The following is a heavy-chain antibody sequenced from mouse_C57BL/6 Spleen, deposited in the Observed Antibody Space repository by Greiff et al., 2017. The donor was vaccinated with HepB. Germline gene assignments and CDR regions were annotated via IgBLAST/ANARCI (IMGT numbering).Heavy chain of an antibody. J-gene: IGHJ2*01. V-gene: IGHV6-3*01. CDR3: TAYYSNYFDY. CDR2: IRLKSDNYAT. D-gene: IGHD2-5*01. CDR1: GFTFSNYW. Sequence: EESGGGLVQPGGSMKLSCVASGFTFSNYWMNWVRQSPEKGLEWVAQIRLKSDNYATHYAESVKGRFTISRDDSKSSVYLQMNNLRAEDTGIYYCTAYYSNYFDYWGQGTTLTVSS.